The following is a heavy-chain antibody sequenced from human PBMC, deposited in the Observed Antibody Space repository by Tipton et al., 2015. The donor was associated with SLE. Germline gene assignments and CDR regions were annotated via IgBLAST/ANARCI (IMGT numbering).Heavy chain of an antibody. Sequence: TLSLTCTISGGSITSGSYYVGWIRQPPGKGLEWIGSMYYAGSTFYNPSLTTRVTTSVDTSKNEFSLRLRSVTAADTAVYYCVRELDTFDIWGQGTMVTVSS. V-gene: IGHV4-39*07. CDR2: MYYAGST. J-gene: IGHJ3*02. CDR1: GGSITSGSYY. CDR3: VRELDTFDI.